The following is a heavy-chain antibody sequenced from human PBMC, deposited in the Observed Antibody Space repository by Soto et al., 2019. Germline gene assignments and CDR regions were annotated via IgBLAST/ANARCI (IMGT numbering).Heavy chain of an antibody. CDR3: ARDPSITTYPFDY. D-gene: IGHD3-22*01. CDR2: INPNSGGT. Sequence: ASVKVSCKASGYTFTGYYMHWVRQAPGQGLEWMGWINPNSGGTNYAQKFQGRVTMTRDTSISTAYMELSRLRSDDTAVYYCARDPSITTYPFDYWGQGTLVTVYS. CDR1: GYTFTGYY. J-gene: IGHJ4*02. V-gene: IGHV1-2*02.